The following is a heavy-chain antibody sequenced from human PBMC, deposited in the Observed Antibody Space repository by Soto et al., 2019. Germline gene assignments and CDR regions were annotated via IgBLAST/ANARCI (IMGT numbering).Heavy chain of an antibody. V-gene: IGHV3-23*01. J-gene: IGHJ4*02. CDR1: GFTFSNYA. Sequence: GGSLRLSCAASGFTFSNYAMSWVRQAPGKGLEWVSAISGSGGSTYYADSVKGRFSISRDNSKNTLYLQMNSLRAEDTAVYYCAKIINEGYCSGGSCYEGYFDYWGQGTLVTVSS. D-gene: IGHD2-15*01. CDR2: ISGSGGST. CDR3: AKIINEGYCSGGSCYEGYFDY.